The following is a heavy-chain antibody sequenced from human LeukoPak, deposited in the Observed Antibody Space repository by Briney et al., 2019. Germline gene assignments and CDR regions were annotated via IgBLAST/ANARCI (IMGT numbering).Heavy chain of an antibody. Sequence: ASVKVSCKASGYTFTSHYIDWVRQAPGHGLEWMGRINPSSGSTNYVQKFQDRSTMTSDTPTSTVSMELSGLRSENTAVYYCAGAQYYDSSGCSNPNFFDPWGQGTLVTVSS. CDR2: INPSSGST. J-gene: IGHJ5*02. CDR1: GYTFTSHY. CDR3: AGAQYYDSSGCSNPNFFDP. V-gene: IGHV1-46*01. D-gene: IGHD3-22*01.